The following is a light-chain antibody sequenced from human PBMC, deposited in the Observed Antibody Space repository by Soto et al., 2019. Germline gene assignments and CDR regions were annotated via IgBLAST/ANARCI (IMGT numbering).Light chain of an antibody. Sequence: DIHMTQSPSSLSASVGDRVAITCRAGQGITDYLNWYQQKAGKAPKLLISSASRLQSGVPSRFSGSRSGTDFTLTINSLQPEDFATYYCQQTYSAPPSFGQGTKLE. CDR2: SAS. J-gene: IGKJ2*01. CDR3: QQTYSAPPS. CDR1: QGITDY. V-gene: IGKV1-39*01.